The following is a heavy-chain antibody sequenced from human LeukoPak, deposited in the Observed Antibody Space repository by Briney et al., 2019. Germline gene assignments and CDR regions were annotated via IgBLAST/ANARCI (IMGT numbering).Heavy chain of an antibody. CDR1: GNSFSNYA. Sequence: GASVKVSCKTSGNSFSNYAISWVRQAPGQGLEWMGGIIPFFGTANYAQKFQGRVTITADKSTSTAYMELSSLRSEDTAVYYCAREMGVYYFDYWGQETLVTVSS. D-gene: IGHD2-8*01. CDR2: IIPFFGTA. V-gene: IGHV1-69*06. CDR3: AREMGVYYFDY. J-gene: IGHJ4*02.